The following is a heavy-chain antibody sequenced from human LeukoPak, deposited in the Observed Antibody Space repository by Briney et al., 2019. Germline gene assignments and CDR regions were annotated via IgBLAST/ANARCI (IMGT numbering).Heavy chain of an antibody. CDR1: GGSISSYY. V-gene: IGHV4-59*01. D-gene: IGHD3-3*01. CDR3: ARSVKLSALDY. Sequence: PSETLSLTCTVSGGSISSYYWSWIRQPPGKGLEWIGYIYYSGSTNYNPSLKSRVTISVDTSKNQFSLKLSSVTAADTAVYYCARSVKLSALDYCCQGTMVTDSS. J-gene: IGHJ4*02. CDR2: IYYSGST.